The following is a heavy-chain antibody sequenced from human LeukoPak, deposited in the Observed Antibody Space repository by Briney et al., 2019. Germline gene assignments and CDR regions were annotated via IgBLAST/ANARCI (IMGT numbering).Heavy chain of an antibody. J-gene: IGHJ4*02. CDR3: ARDESPYGDLIDY. CDR2: ISYDGSNK. Sequence: GGSLRLSCAASGFTFSSYAMHWVRQAPGKGLEWVAVISYDGSNKYYADSVKGRFTISRDNSKNTLYLRMNSLRAEDTAVYYCARDESPYGDLIDYWGQGTLVTVSS. D-gene: IGHD4-17*01. CDR1: GFTFSSYA. V-gene: IGHV3-30-3*01.